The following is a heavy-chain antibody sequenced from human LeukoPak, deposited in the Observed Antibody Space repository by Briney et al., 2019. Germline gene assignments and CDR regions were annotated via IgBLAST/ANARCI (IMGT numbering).Heavy chain of an antibody. D-gene: IGHD3-22*01. CDR1: GYSISNGYF. CDR2: IYHSGSI. J-gene: IGHJ4*02. Sequence: SQTLSLTCTVSGYSISNGYFWGWIRQPPGKGLECIGTIYHSGSIYYNPSLKGRVTISVDTSKNQFSLKLNSLTAADTAVYYCARDLGSGYYIDYWGQGTLVTVSS. CDR3: ARDLGSGYYIDY. V-gene: IGHV4-38-2*02.